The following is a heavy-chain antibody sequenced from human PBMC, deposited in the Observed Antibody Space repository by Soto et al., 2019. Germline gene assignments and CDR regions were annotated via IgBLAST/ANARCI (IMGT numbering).Heavy chain of an antibody. J-gene: IGHJ4*02. CDR3: AKEDCSSLSCHPKYYFDS. Sequence: QVQLVESGGGVVQPGRSLRLSCAASGLTFSSFGMHWVRQAPGKGLEWVAVVSDAGTTTYYADSVKGRFTISRDNWKNTMYLKMDRLRPEDAGVYFSAKEDCSSLSCHPKYYFDSWGLGTLVPVSS. CDR1: GLTFSSFG. D-gene: IGHD2-2*01. V-gene: IGHV3-30*18. CDR2: VSDAGTTT.